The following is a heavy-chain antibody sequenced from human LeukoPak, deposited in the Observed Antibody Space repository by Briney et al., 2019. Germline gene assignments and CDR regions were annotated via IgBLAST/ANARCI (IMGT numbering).Heavy chain of an antibody. V-gene: IGHV4-59*01. CDR1: GGSISSDY. Sequence: SETLSLTCTVSGGSISSDYWTWIRQPPGKGLEWIGHIYYSGSTNYNASLKSRVSISLDTSKNQFSLKLSSVTAADTAVYYCTRAYSVSSVYDYWGQGTLVTVSS. J-gene: IGHJ4*02. CDR2: IYYSGST. CDR3: TRAYSVSSVYDY. D-gene: IGHD6-6*01.